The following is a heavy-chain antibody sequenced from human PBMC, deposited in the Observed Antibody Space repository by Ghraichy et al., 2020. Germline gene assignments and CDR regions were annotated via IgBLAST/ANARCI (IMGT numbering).Heavy chain of an antibody. CDR3: AKGMKATRLGAFDV. D-gene: IGHD3-16*01. J-gene: IGHJ3*01. Sequence: GGSLRLSCAASGFTFSNFAMSWVRQAPGKGLEWVAAISGSGGTTYYGESRSGRFTISRDNWNNTVSLEMNSLRVDETAVYYCAKGMKATRLGAFDVWGQGTTVPVS. V-gene: IGHV3-23*01. CDR1: GFTFSNFA. CDR2: ISGSGGTT.